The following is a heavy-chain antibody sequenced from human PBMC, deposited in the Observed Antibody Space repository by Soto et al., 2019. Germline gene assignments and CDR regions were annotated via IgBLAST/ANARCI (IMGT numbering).Heavy chain of an antibody. V-gene: IGHV1-69*01. CDR1: GGSFRRYS. Sequence: QVQVVQSGAEVKKPGSSVKVSCRSSGGSFRRYSISWVRQAPGQGLEWMGGIIPMFGTPNYAQKFRGRVTSNADESTSTGYMDLSSLRSDDTAVYYCVRRARDCTTISCYTPQGSFYYGMDVWGQGTTVTVSS. D-gene: IGHD2-2*02. J-gene: IGHJ6*02. CDR3: VRRARDCTTISCYTPQGSFYYGMDV. CDR2: IIPMFGTP.